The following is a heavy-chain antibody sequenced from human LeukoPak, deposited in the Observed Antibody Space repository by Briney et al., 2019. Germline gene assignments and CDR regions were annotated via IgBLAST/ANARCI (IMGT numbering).Heavy chain of an antibody. J-gene: IGHJ3*02. V-gene: IGHV3-74*01. CDR1: GFTFSSYW. CDR2: IRSDGST. CDR3: ARAGDYGSGSCAFDM. D-gene: IGHD3-10*01. Sequence: GRSLRLSCAASGFTFSSYWMHRVRQAPGKGLAWVSRIRSDGSTTYADSVKGRFTISRDNAKNTLYLQMNSLRAEDTAVYYCARAGDYGSGSCAFDMWGQGTMVTVSS.